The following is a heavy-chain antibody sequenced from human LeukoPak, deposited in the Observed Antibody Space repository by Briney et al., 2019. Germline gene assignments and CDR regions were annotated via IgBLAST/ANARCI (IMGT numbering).Heavy chain of an antibody. CDR3: ANVKSSWRFDY. Sequence: GGSLRLSCAASGFTFSSYGMHWVRQAPGKGLEWVAFIRYDGSNKYYADSVKGRFTISRDNSKNTLYLQMNSLRAEDTAVYYCANVKSSWRFDYWAREPWSPSPQ. CDR2: IRYDGSNK. CDR1: GFTFSSYG. J-gene: IGHJ4*02. D-gene: IGHD6-13*01. V-gene: IGHV3-30*02.